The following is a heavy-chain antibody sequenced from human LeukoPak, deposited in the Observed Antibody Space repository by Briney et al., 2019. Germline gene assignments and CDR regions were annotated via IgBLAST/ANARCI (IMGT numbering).Heavy chain of an antibody. CDR2: LYSDGRT. CDR1: GFTVNSNY. J-gene: IGHJ4*02. CDR3: ARGGGYYPIDY. Sequence: GGSLRLSCAASGFTVNSNYMNWVRQAPGKGLEWVSVLYSDGRTYYADSVKGRFTISRDTSKNTLYLQVNSLRAEDTAIYYCARGGGYYPIDYWGQGTLVTVSS. V-gene: IGHV3-53*01. D-gene: IGHD1-26*01.